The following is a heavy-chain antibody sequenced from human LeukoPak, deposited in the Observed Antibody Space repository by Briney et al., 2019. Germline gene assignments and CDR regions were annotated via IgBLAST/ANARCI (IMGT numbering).Heavy chain of an antibody. J-gene: IGHJ4*02. CDR2: MNPNSGNT. CDR3: ARGLYDSSGYYDY. Sequence: GASVKVSCKASGGTFSSYAISWVRQATGQGLEWMGWMNPNSGNTGYAQKFQGRVTMTRNTSISTAYMELSSLRSEDTAVYYCARGLYDSSGYYDYWGQGTLVTVSS. V-gene: IGHV1-8*02. D-gene: IGHD3-22*01. CDR1: GGTFSSYA.